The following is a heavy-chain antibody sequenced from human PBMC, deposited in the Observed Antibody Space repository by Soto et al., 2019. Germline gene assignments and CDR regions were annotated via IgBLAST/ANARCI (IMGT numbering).Heavy chain of an antibody. J-gene: IGHJ6*02. V-gene: IGHV1-18*01. Sequence: GASVKVSCKASGYTFTSYGISWVRQAPGQGLEWMGWISAYNGNTNYAQKLQGRVTMNTDTSTSTAYMELRSLRSDDTAVYYCARYIEDYDILTGYGMDVWGQGTTVTVSS. D-gene: IGHD3-9*01. CDR1: GYTFTSYG. CDR2: ISAYNGNT. CDR3: ARYIEDYDILTGYGMDV.